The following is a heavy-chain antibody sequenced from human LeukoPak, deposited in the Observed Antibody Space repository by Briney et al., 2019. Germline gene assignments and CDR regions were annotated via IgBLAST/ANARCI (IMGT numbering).Heavy chain of an antibody. D-gene: IGHD2-2*01. V-gene: IGHV1-18*01. CDR1: GYTFTSYV. Sequence: GASVKVSCKASGYTFTSYVISWVRQAPGQGLEWMGWISAYNGNTNYAQKLQGRVTMTTDTSTSTAYMELRSLRFDDTAVYYCARDRSSNRYCSSTSCYHDDAFDIWGQGTMVTVSS. J-gene: IGHJ3*02. CDR3: ARDRSSNRYCSSTSCYHDDAFDI. CDR2: ISAYNGNT.